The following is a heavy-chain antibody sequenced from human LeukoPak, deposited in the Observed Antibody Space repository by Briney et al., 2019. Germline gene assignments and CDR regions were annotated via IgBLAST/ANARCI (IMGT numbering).Heavy chain of an antibody. V-gene: IGHV4-59*01. D-gene: IGHD3-22*01. CDR2: IYYSGST. Sequence: SETLSLTCTVSGGSISSYYWSWIRQPPGKGLEWIGYIYYSGSTNYNPSLKSRVTISVDTSKNQFSLKLSSVTAADTAVYYCARGTGDSSGYYFQHWGQGTLVTVSS. J-gene: IGHJ1*01. CDR1: GGSISSYY. CDR3: ARGTGDSSGYYFQH.